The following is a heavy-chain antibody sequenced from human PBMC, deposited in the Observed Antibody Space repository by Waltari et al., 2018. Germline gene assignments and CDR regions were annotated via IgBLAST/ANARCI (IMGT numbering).Heavy chain of an antibody. V-gene: IGHV1-69*12. CDR2: IIPIFDKS. J-gene: IGHJ3*01. D-gene: IGHD1-26*01. Sequence: QVQLIQSGAEVKRPGSSVRVSCNVSGGTFSTYTLSWVHQAPGQGLEWMGGIIPIFDKSNYVQRFQGRVTFTADESTSTTHMELSSLKSDDTAVYYCARDGNHGAFEVWGQGTMVTVSS. CDR3: ARDGNHGAFEV. CDR1: GGTFSTYT.